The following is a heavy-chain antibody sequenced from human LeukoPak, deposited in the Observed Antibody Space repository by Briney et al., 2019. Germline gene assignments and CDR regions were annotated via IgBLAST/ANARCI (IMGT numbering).Heavy chain of an antibody. CDR2: ISSSGSTI. Sequence: AGGSLRLSCAASGFTFSSYEMNWVRQAPGKGLEWVSYISSSGSTIYYADPVKGRFTISRDNAKNSLYLQMNSLRAEDTAVYYCARDVRRWLQFDYWGQGTLVTVSS. CDR1: GFTFSSYE. CDR3: ARDVRRWLQFDY. V-gene: IGHV3-48*03. D-gene: IGHD5-24*01. J-gene: IGHJ4*02.